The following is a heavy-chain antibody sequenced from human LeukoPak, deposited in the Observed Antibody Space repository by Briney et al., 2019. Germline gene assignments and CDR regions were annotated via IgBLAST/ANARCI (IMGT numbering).Heavy chain of an antibody. J-gene: IGHJ3*02. V-gene: IGHV4-59*01. D-gene: IGHD3-10*01. Sequence: SETLSLTCTVSGGSINSYYGTWIRQPPGKGLEWIGYISYSGATSYNPSLKSRVTISEDTSKNQFYLRLSSMTAADTAIYYCAAGGYYGSGAFHIWGLGTMVTVSS. CDR1: GGSINSYY. CDR2: ISYSGAT. CDR3: AAGGYYGSGAFHI.